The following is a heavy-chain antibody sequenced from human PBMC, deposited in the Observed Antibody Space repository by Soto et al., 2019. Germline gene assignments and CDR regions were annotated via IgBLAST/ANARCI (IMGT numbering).Heavy chain of an antibody. CDR3: ASRYGGNLDS. J-gene: IGHJ4*02. CDR2: IYYSGST. CDR1: GGSISSYY. V-gene: IGHV4-59*08. D-gene: IGHD2-15*01. Sequence: QVQLQESGPGLVKPSETLSLTCTVSGGSISSYYWSWIRQPPGKGLEWIGYIYYSGSTNYNPSLTSLVTISVDTSTNPFPLTLTSVTAADTAVYYSASRYGGNLDSWGQGTLVTVSS.